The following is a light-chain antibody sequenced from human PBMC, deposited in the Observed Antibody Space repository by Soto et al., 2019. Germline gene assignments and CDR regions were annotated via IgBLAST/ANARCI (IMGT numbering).Light chain of an antibody. J-gene: IGKJ1*01. CDR3: RQYQSYSET. V-gene: IGKV1-5*01. CDR2: DAS. Sequence: DIQMTQSPSTLSASVGDRVTITCRASQSVSTRLAWYQQKPGKAPKLLIYDASSLQTGVPSRFSGSGSGAEFTLTISILQPDDFATYSFRQYQSYSETFGHGTKVEIK. CDR1: QSVSTR.